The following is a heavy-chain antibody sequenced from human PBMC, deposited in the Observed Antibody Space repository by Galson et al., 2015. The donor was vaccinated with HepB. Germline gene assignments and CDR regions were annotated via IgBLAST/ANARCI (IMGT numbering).Heavy chain of an antibody. Sequence: SLRLSCAASGFSFSSYAMHWVRQAPGKGLEWVAVISYDGSNKYYGDSVKGRFTMSRDNFKNMLYLQMNSLRAEDTALYYCARDVGMIVVANYFDYWGQGTLVTVSS. V-gene: IGHV3-30-3*01. J-gene: IGHJ4*02. D-gene: IGHD3-22*01. CDR3: ARDVGMIVVANYFDY. CDR1: GFSFSSYA. CDR2: ISYDGSNK.